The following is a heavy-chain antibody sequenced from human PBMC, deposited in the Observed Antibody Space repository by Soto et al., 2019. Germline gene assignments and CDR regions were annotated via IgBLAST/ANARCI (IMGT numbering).Heavy chain of an antibody. CDR3: AREKRGGSGLYYFDY. V-gene: IGHV4-30-2*01. CDR2: IYHSGST. CDR1: GGSISGGGYS. J-gene: IGHJ4*02. Sequence: TLSLTCAVSGGSISGGGYSWSWIRQPPGKGLEWIGYIYHSGSTYYNPSLKSRVTISVGRSKNQFSLKLSSVTAADTAVYYCAREKRGGSGLYYFDYWGQGTLVTVSS. D-gene: IGHD3-10*01.